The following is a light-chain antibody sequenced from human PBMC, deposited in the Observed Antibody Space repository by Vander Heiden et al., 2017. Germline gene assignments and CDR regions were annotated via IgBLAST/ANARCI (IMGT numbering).Light chain of an antibody. Sequence: QSVFTQPPSVSAASGQKVTISCSGSSTNIGTNYVSWYQHLPGAAPTLLIYENNNRPSVIPDRFSCSKSGTSATLGLTGPPTGDEAYYYRGTSDSSLSAYVFGTGTKVT. CDR1: STNIGTNY. J-gene: IGLJ1*01. CDR3: GTSDSSLSAYV. V-gene: IGLV1-51*02. CDR2: ENN.